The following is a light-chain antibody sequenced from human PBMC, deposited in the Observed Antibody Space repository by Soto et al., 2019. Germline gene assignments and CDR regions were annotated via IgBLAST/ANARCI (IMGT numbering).Light chain of an antibody. J-gene: IGLJ1*01. CDR2: DNS. V-gene: IGLV3-21*02. Sequence: SYELTQPPSVSVAPGQTARITCGGKNIGSKSVHWYQQKPGQAPVLVVSDNSDRPSGIPERFSGSNSGNTATLTISSVEEGHEADFYCQVWDTNSDLYVFGTGTKVTVL. CDR3: QVWDTNSDLYV. CDR1: NIGSKS.